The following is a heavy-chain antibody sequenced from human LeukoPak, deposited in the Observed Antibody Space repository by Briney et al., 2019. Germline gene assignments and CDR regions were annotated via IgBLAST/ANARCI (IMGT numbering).Heavy chain of an antibody. CDR1: GDSVSSNSAA. J-gene: IGHJ4*02. CDR2: TYYRSKWYN. Sequence: SQTLSLTCAISGDSVSSNSAAWNWISQSPSRGLEWLGRTYYRSKWYNDYAVSVKSRITIIPATSKNQFSQQLNSVTPEDTAVYYCARITRQLAPYWGQGTLVTVSS. V-gene: IGHV6-1*01. D-gene: IGHD6-13*01. CDR3: ARITRQLAPY.